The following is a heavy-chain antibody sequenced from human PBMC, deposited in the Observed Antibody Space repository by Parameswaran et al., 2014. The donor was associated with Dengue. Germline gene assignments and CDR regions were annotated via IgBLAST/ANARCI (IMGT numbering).Heavy chain of an antibody. CDR3: ARMGYSKRYFDY. CDR2: IFSTDEK. J-gene: IGHJ4*01. Sequence: RWIRQPPGKALEWLAHIFSTDEKSYITSLENRLTISKDTSKSQVVLTMTNMDPVDTATYFCARMGYSKRYFDYW. D-gene: IGHD4-11*01. V-gene: IGHV2-26*02.